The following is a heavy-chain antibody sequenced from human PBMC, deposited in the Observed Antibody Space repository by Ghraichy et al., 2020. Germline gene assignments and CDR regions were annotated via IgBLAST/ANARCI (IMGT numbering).Heavy chain of an antibody. CDR2: ITSTSNSI. D-gene: IGHD1-26*01. CDR1: GFIFSTYN. CDR3: VRPYSGSYSFAS. Sequence: GGSLRLSCAASGFIFSTYNMNWVRQAPGKGLEWVSSITSTSNSIYYADSVKGRFTMSRDNAKNSLYLQMSSLRAEDTAIYYCVRPYSGSYSFASWGQGTLVTVSS. J-gene: IGHJ4*02. V-gene: IGHV3-21*01.